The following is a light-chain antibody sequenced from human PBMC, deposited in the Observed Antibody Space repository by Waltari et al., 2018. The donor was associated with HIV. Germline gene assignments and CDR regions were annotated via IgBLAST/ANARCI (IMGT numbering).Light chain of an antibody. Sequence: EIVMIQSPLSLPVTPGEPASISCRSSQSLLQSNGYNYLDWNLQKPGQSPQLLIYLGSNRASGVPDRFSGSGSGTDFTLTISRVEAEDVGIYYCMQAVQTPPTFGQGTRVEIK. CDR3: MQAVQTPPT. V-gene: IGKV2-28*01. J-gene: IGKJ1*01. CDR1: QSLLQSNGYNY. CDR2: LGS.